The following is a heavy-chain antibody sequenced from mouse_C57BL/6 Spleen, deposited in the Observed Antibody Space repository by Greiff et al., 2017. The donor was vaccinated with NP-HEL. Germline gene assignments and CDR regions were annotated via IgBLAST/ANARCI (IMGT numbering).Heavy chain of an antibody. J-gene: IGHJ1*03. CDR3: AMGSYWYFDV. Sequence: VKLVESGAELVKPGASVKISCKASGYAFSSYWMNWVKQRPGKGLEWIGQIYPGDGDTNYNGKFKGKATLTADKSSSTAYMQLSSLTSEDSAVYFCAMGSYWYFDVWGTGTTVTVSS. CDR2: IYPGDGDT. CDR1: GYAFSSYW. V-gene: IGHV1-80*01. D-gene: IGHD1-1*01.